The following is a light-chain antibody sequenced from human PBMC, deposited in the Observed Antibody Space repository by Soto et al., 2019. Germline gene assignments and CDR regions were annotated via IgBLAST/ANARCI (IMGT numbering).Light chain of an antibody. V-gene: IGKV3-20*01. Sequence: EIVFTQCPGTLSLSPGETATLSCRASRSVSSNYLAWYQQRRGQAPRLFINRASNRETGIPERFPGSGAGTECTRTINRLEPADVEVDYCQHYGSSPRTFGQGTKVDIK. J-gene: IGKJ1*01. CDR2: RAS. CDR3: QHYGSSPRT. CDR1: RSVSSNY.